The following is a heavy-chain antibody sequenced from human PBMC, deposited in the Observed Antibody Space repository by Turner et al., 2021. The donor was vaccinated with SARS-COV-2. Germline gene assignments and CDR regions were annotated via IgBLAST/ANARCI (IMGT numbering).Heavy chain of an antibody. CDR3: SRSNYDFWSGYYTFYFDY. CDR2: DYYSGST. CDR1: GRSIRSRRYY. V-gene: IGHV4-39*01. J-gene: IGHJ4*02. D-gene: IGHD3-3*01. Sequence: QLQLQDSPPGLPKPPATLSPTRTLPGRSIRSRRYYRGWILQPPGKGLEWTGGDYYSGSTYYNPSLKSRVTISVDTAENQFSLKLSSVTAADAAVYYCSRSNYDFWSGYYTFYFDYWGQGTLVTVSS.